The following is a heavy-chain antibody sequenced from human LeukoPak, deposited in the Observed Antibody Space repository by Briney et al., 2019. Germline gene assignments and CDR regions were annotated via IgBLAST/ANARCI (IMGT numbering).Heavy chain of an antibody. V-gene: IGHV4-4*07. Sequence: SETLSLTCTVSGGSISSYYWSWIRQPAGKGLEWIGRIYTSGSTNYNPSLKSRVTMSVDTSKNQFSLKLSSVTAADTAVYYCARAGYSSSWYKIGGWFDPWGQGTLATVSS. CDR3: ARAGYSSSWYKIGGWFDP. D-gene: IGHD6-13*01. CDR2: IYTSGST. CDR1: GGSISSYY. J-gene: IGHJ5*02.